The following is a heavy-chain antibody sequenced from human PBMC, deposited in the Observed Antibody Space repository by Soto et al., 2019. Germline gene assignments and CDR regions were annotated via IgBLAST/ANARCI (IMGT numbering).Heavy chain of an antibody. V-gene: IGHV4-34*01. CDR3: AGWAGWDLLLNTHCFDY. Sequence: PSETLSLTCAVYGGPFSGYFWTWFRQPPGKGLEWIGEINHFGSTDYNPSLKSRVTISLDTAKNQISLKLSSVTAADTAVYFCAGWAGWDLLLNTHCFDYWGQGTLVTVSS. D-gene: IGHD1-26*01. CDR1: GGPFSGYF. J-gene: IGHJ4*02. CDR2: INHFGST.